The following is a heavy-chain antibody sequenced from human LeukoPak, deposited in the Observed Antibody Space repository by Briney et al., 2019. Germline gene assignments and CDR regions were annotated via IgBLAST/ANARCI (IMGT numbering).Heavy chain of an antibody. CDR1: GLTFSSYA. CDR2: ISGSGGST. Sequence: PGGSLRLSCAASGLTFSSYAMSWVRQAPGKGLEWVSAISGSGGSTYYADSVKGRFTISRDNSKNTLYLQMNSLRAEDTAVYYCAKSGTGTTGGGYFDYWGQGTLVTVSS. CDR3: AKSGTGTTGGGYFDY. V-gene: IGHV3-23*01. J-gene: IGHJ4*02. D-gene: IGHD1-1*01.